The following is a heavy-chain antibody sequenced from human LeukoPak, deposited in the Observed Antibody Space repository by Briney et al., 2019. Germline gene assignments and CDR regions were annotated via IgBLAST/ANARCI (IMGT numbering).Heavy chain of an antibody. CDR2: IYYSGST. CDR1: GGSISSYY. J-gene: IGHJ5*01. Sequence: PSETLSLTCTVSGGSISSYYWSWIRQPPGKGLEWIGYIYYSGSTNYNPSLKSRVTISVDTSKNQFSLKLSSVTAADTAVYYCARHFDTRGFGTCGDGTLVTVSS. CDR3: ARHFDTRGFGT. V-gene: IGHV4-59*08.